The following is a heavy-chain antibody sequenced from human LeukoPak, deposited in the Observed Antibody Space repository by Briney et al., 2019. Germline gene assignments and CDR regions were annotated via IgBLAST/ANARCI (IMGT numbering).Heavy chain of an antibody. Sequence: GASVKVSCKASGYTFTSYGISWVRQAPGQGLEWMGWISAYNGNTNYAQKLQGRVTMTTDTSTSTAYMELRSLRSDDTAVYYCARALEGSGRGYYYYGMDVWGQGTTVTVSS. V-gene: IGHV1-18*01. CDR3: ARALEGSGRGYYYYGMDV. J-gene: IGHJ6*02. CDR2: ISAYNGNT. D-gene: IGHD3-10*01. CDR1: GYTFTSYG.